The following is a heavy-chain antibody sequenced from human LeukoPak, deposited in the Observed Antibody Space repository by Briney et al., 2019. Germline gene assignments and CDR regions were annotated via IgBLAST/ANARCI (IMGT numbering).Heavy chain of an antibody. J-gene: IGHJ6*03. Sequence: GRSLRLSCAASGFTFSSYAMHWVCQAPGKGLEWVAVISYDGSNKYYADSVKGRFTISRDNSKNTLYLQMNSLRAEDTAVYYCARGPGRYKPRYCSGGSCYLRYYYYYMDVWGKGTTVTVSS. D-gene: IGHD2-15*01. CDR2: ISYDGSNK. CDR1: GFTFSSYA. V-gene: IGHV3-30*04. CDR3: ARGPGRYKPRYCSGGSCYLRYYYYYMDV.